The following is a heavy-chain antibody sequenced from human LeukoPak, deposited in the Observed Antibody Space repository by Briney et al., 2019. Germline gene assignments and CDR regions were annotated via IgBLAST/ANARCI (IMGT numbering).Heavy chain of an antibody. CDR1: GGSISSSSYY. CDR3: ARDPRGRGVL. V-gene: IGHV4-39*02. D-gene: IGHD3-16*01. Sequence: SETLSLTCTVSGGSISSSSYYWGWIRQPPGKGLEWIGSIYYSGSTYYNPSLKSRVTISVDTSKNQFSLKLSSVTAADTAVYYCARDPRGRGVLWGQGTLVTVSS. J-gene: IGHJ4*02. CDR2: IYYSGST.